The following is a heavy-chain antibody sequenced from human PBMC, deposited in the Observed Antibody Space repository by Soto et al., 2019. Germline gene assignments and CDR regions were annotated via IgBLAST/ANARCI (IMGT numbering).Heavy chain of an antibody. J-gene: IGHJ3*02. Sequence: PGGSLRLSCAASGFTFDDYGMSWARQAPGKGLEWVSGVNWNGGSTGYADSVKGRFTISRDNAKNSLYLQMNSLRAEDTAVYYCARDSYDYVWGSYVGAFDIWGQGTMVTVSS. CDR1: GFTFDDYG. D-gene: IGHD3-16*01. CDR2: VNWNGGST. V-gene: IGHV3-20*04. CDR3: ARDSYDYVWGSYVGAFDI.